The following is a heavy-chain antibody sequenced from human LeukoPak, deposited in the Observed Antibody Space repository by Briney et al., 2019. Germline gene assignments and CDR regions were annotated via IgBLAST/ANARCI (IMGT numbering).Heavy chain of an antibody. CDR1: GGSISSGGYY. D-gene: IGHD2-15*01. CDR2: IYYSGST. J-gene: IGHJ3*01. V-gene: IGHV4-31*03. CDR3: ARVIVGSGGRYDAFDV. Sequence: KPSETLSLTCTVSGGSISSGGYYWSWIRQHPGKGLEWIGYIYYSGSTCYSASLKSRVTISVDTSKNQFSLKLSSVTAADTAVYYCARVIVGSGGRYDAFDVWGQGTMVTVS.